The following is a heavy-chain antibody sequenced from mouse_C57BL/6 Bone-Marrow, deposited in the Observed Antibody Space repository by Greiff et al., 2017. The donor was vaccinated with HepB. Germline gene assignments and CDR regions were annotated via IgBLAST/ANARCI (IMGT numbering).Heavy chain of an antibody. D-gene: IGHD4-1*01. Sequence: QVQLQQSGAELVKPGASVKISCKASGYSFSSYWMNWVKQRPGKGLEWIGQIYPGDGDTNYNGKFKGKATLTADKSSSTAYMQISSLTSEDSAVSFCARCPSWGVYYFDYWGQGTSLTVSS. CDR1: GYSFSSYW. V-gene: IGHV1-80*01. CDR3: ARCPSWGVYYFDY. CDR2: IYPGDGDT. J-gene: IGHJ2*02.